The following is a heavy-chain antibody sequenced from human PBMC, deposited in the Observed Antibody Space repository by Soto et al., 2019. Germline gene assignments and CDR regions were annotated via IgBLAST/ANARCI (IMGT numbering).Heavy chain of an antibody. Sequence: GASVKVSCKASGYTFTIYGIIWVRQAPGQGLEWMGWISGYNGDTNYAQKFQDRVSMTIDTSTGTAYMELRSLTSDDTAIYYCAKNGQPPYYYYGLDVWGQGTKVTVSS. J-gene: IGHJ6*02. CDR1: GYTFTIYG. CDR2: ISGYNGDT. D-gene: IGHD2-8*01. V-gene: IGHV1-18*01. CDR3: AKNGQPPYYYYGLDV.